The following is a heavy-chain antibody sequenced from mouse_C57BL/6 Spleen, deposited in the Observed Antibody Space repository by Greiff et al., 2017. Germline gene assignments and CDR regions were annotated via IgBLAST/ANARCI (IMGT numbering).Heavy chain of an antibody. CDR3: TTPDYGSSYVPYDV. Sequence: EVQLQQSGAELVRPGASVKLSCTASGFNIKDYYMHWVTQRPEQGLEWLGRIDPEDGDTEYAPKFQGKATMTADTSSNTAYLQLSSLTSEDTAVYYGTTPDYGSSYVPYDVWGTGTTVTVSS. CDR2: IDPEDGDT. J-gene: IGHJ1*03. CDR1: GFNIKDYY. D-gene: IGHD1-1*01. V-gene: IGHV14-1*01.